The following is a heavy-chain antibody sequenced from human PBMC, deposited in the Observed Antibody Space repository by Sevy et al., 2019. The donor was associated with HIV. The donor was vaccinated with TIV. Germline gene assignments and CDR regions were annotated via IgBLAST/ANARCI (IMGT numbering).Heavy chain of an antibody. CDR1: GYSISSGYY. D-gene: IGHD1-26*01. CDR3: ARGVGKWDMSSFEY. Sequence: SETLSLTCAVSGYSISSGYYWGWIRQPPGKGLEWIGSIYQSGSTYYNPSFKSRVTISVDTSKNQFSLNLRSVTAADTAVYYCARGVGKWDMSSFEYWGQGTLVTVSS. CDR2: IYQSGST. J-gene: IGHJ4*02. V-gene: IGHV4-38-2*01.